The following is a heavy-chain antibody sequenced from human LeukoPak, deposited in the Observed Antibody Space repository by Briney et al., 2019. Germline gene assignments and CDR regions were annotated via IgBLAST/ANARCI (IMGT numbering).Heavy chain of an antibody. CDR1: GYTFTSYG. CDR2: ISAYNGNT. CDR3: ARDSIPFNYDSLVPAYYFDY. V-gene: IGHV1-18*01. J-gene: IGHJ4*02. Sequence: GASVKVSCKASGYTFTSYGISWVRQAPGQGLEWMGWISAYNGNTNYAQKLQGRVTMTRDTSTSTVYMELSSLRSEDTAVYYCARDSIPFNYDSLVPAYYFDYWGQGTLVTVSS. D-gene: IGHD3-3*01.